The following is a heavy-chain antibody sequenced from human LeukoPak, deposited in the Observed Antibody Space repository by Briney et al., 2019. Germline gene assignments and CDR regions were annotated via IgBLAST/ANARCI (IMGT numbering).Heavy chain of an antibody. CDR1: GYSFTNYW. D-gene: IGHD6-19*01. Sequence: GESLKISCKGSGYSFTNYWIRWVRQMPGKGLEWMGGINPSDSYTNYNPPFQGHVTFSVDKSIATAYLQWTTLTASDTAMYYCARGGWLDDYWGQGTLVTVSS. J-gene: IGHJ4*02. CDR2: INPSDSYT. CDR3: ARGGWLDDY. V-gene: IGHV5-10-1*01.